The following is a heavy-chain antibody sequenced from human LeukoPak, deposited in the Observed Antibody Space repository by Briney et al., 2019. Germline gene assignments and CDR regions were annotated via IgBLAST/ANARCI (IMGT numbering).Heavy chain of an antibody. CDR1: GFALSMYT. V-gene: IGHV3-30-3*02. CDR3: AKKPRGSGSYYNGGFDY. D-gene: IGHD3-10*01. J-gene: IGHJ4*02. CDR2: ASYDGGNK. Sequence: GRSLRLSCVASGFALSMYTLLWVRQAPGKGLECVAVASYDGGNKYYADSVKGRFTISRDNSKNTLYLQMNSLRAEDTAVYYCAKKPRGSGSYYNGGFDYWGQGILVTVSS.